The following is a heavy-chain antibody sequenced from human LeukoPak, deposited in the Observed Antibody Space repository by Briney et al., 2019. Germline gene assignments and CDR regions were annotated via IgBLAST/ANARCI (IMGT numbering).Heavy chain of an antibody. V-gene: IGHV3-30*03. D-gene: IGHD6-19*01. CDR2: ISYSGVVK. Sequence: GTSLRLSCSASGYTFSDYGMHWVRQAPSKGLEWLSVISYSGVVKFYADSVKGRFTISRDNSKNTVYLQMNNLADEDTAVYYCARILGVQWLVLDYWGRGTLVTVSS. J-gene: IGHJ4*02. CDR1: GYTFSDYG. CDR3: ARILGVQWLVLDY.